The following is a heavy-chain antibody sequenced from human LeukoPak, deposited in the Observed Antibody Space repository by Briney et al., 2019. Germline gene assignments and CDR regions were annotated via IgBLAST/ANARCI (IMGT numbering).Heavy chain of an antibody. CDR1: GGSFSGYY. CDR3: ARDPGGDNWDWYFDL. V-gene: IGHV4-34*01. J-gene: IGHJ2*01. Sequence: TTSETLSLTCAVYGGSFSGYYWSWIRQPPGKGLEWIGEINHSGSTNYNPSLKSRVTISVDTSKNQFSLKLSSVTAADTAVYYCARDPGGDNWDWYFDLWGRGTLVTVSS. D-gene: IGHD1-1*01. CDR2: INHSGST.